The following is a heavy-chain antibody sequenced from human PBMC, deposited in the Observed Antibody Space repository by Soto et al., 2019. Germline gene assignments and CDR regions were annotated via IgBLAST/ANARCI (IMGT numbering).Heavy chain of an antibody. D-gene: IGHD5-12*01. J-gene: IGHJ4*02. CDR1: GFTFSDYY. Sequence: PGGSLRLSCAASGFTFSDYYMSWIRQTPGQGLGWLSYITQSGHAAEYADSVRGRFTISRDNNKNSLYLQMNSLRVDDTGVYYCARAIRGYGAYGGYLGQGTLVTVSS. CDR3: ARAIRGYGAYGGY. V-gene: IGHV3-11*04. CDR2: ITQSGHAA.